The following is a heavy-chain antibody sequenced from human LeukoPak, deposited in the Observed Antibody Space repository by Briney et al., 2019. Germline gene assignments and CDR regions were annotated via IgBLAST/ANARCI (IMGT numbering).Heavy chain of an antibody. CDR3: AREGGYCSSTSCYYKFNWFDP. Sequence: SETLSLTCAVYGGSFSGYYWSWIRQPPGKGLEWIGEINHSGSTNYNPSLKSRVTISVDTSKNQFSLKLSSATAADTAVYYCAREGGYCSSTSCYYKFNWFDPWGQGTLVTVSS. CDR2: INHSGST. V-gene: IGHV4-34*01. D-gene: IGHD2-2*01. CDR1: GGSFSGYY. J-gene: IGHJ5*02.